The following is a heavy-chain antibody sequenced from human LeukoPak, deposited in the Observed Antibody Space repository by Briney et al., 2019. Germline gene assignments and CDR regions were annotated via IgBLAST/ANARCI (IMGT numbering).Heavy chain of an antibody. V-gene: IGHV4-34*01. Sequence: SETLSLTCAVYGGTLSHYYRSWLRQPPGKGLEWIGEINHSGSTNHNPSRKSRVTVSLAMSKNQFSLELTSVTPTDTAVYYCARGPASGSNFAWFDPWGQGTLVTVSS. CDR3: ARGPASGSNFAWFDP. J-gene: IGHJ5*02. CDR2: INHSGST. CDR1: GGTLSHYY. D-gene: IGHD3-10*01.